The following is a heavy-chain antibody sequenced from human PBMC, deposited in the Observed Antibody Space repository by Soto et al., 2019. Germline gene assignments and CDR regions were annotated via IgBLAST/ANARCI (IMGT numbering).Heavy chain of an antibody. J-gene: IGHJ4*02. V-gene: IGHV3-74*01. Sequence: EVQLVESGGGLVQPGGSLRLSCAASGFNFSNYWMHWVRQAPGKGLVWVSRINTDGSGTTYADSVKGRFTMSRDNAKNTLYLQMNGLRAEDTDVYYCARGASGYSYGWGQGTMVTVSS. D-gene: IGHD5-18*01. CDR1: GFNFSNYW. CDR2: INTDGSGT. CDR3: ARGASGYSYG.